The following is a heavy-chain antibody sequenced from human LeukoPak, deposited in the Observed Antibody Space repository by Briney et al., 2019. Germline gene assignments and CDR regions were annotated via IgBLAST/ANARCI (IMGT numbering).Heavy chain of an antibody. Sequence: GGSLRLSCAASGFTFSSYAMSWVRQAPGKGLEWVSAISGSGGSTYYADSVKGRFTLSRDNSKNTLYLQMNSLRAEDTAVYYCAKDGLLWFSPYWGQGTLVTVSS. CDR3: AKDGLLWFSPY. D-gene: IGHD3-10*01. J-gene: IGHJ4*02. CDR2: ISGSGGST. V-gene: IGHV3-23*01. CDR1: GFTFSSYA.